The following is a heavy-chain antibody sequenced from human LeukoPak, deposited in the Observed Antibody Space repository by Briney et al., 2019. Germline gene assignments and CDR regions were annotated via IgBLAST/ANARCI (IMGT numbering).Heavy chain of an antibody. J-gene: IGHJ5*02. V-gene: IGHV4-4*07. CDR3: ARDVGYYGSGIYP. CDR1: GGSINNYY. D-gene: IGHD3-10*01. Sequence: ASETLSLTCTVSGGSINNYYWSWIRQPAEKGLEWIGHIYSSGSTNYNPSLKSRVIMSVDTSKNQFSLKLSSVTAADTAVYYCARDVGYYGSGIYPWGQGTLVTVSS. CDR2: IYSSGST.